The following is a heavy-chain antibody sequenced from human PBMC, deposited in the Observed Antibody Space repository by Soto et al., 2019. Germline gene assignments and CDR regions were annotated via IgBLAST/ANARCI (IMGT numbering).Heavy chain of an antibody. D-gene: IGHD3-22*01. J-gene: IGHJ4*02. CDR1: GGSISSSSYY. V-gene: IGHV4-39*01. CDR3: ARRPDSSGYDDY. CDR2: IYYSGST. Sequence: SETLSLTCTVSGGSISSSSYYWGWIRQPPGKGLEWIGSIYYSGSTYYNPSLKSRVTISVDTSKNQFSLKLSSVTAADTAVYYCARRPDSSGYDDYWGQGTLVTVSS.